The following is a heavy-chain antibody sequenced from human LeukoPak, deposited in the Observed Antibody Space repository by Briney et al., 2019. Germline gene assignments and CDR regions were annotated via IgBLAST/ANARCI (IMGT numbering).Heavy chain of an antibody. Sequence: SETLSLTCAVYGGSFSGYYWTWIRQPPGKGLEWIGEINHRGSTNYNPSLKSRVTISVDTSKNQFSLNLNSVTAADTAVYYCARGGDRSFDYWGQGTLVTVSS. D-gene: IGHD3-10*01. CDR2: INHRGST. CDR1: GGSFSGYY. CDR3: ARGGDRSFDY. J-gene: IGHJ4*02. V-gene: IGHV4-34*01.